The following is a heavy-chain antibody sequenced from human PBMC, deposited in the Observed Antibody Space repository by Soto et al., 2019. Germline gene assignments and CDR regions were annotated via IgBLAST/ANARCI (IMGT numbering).Heavy chain of an antibody. CDR2: IYYSGST. CDR1: GGSISSYY. D-gene: IGHD7-27*01. Sequence: PSETLSLTCTVSGGSISSYYWSWIRQPPGKGLEWIGYIYYSGSTNYNPSLKSRVTISVDTSKNQFSLKLSSVTAADTAVYYCARISLGLNYYYYGMDVWGQGTTVTVSS. CDR3: ARISLGLNYYYYGMDV. J-gene: IGHJ6*02. V-gene: IGHV4-59*01.